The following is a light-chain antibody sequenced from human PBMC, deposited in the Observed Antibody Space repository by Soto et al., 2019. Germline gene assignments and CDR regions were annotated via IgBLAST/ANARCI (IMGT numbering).Light chain of an antibody. J-gene: IGLJ2*01. Sequence: QSVLTQPASVSGSPGQSITISCTGTSSDVGTYNLVSRYQQHPGKAPKLMIYEGNKRPSGVSNRFSGSKSGNTASLRISGLQAEDEADYYCCSYAGSSTLVFGGGTKLTVL. V-gene: IGLV2-23*01. CDR1: SSDVGTYNL. CDR2: EGN. CDR3: CSYAGSSTLV.